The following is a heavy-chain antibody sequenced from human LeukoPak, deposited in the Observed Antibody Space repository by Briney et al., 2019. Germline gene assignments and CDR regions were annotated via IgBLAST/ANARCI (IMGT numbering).Heavy chain of an antibody. J-gene: IGHJ4*02. CDR1: GFTFSNYA. CDR2: ISSSGDNT. D-gene: IGHD2-15*01. CDR3: ARRGWPINFYY. V-gene: IGHV3-23*01. Sequence: GGSLRLSCAASGFTFSNYAMSWVRQAPGKGLEWVSTISSSGDNTHYADFVKGRFTISRDNSKNTLYLQMNTLRAEDTAIFYCARRGWPINFYYWGQGTLVTVSS.